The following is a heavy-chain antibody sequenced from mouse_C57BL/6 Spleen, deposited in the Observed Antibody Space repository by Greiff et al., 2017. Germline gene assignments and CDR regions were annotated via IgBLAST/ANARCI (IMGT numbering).Heavy chain of an antibody. CDR1: GYTFTSYW. CDR3: ARGDYYGSRRVDY. D-gene: IGHD1-1*01. Sequence: QVQLQQPGAELVRPGTSVKLSCKASGYTFTSYWMHWVKQRPGQGLEWIGVIDPSDSYTNYNQKFKGKATLTVDTSSSTAYMQLSSLTSEDSAVYYCARGDYYGSRRVDYWGQGTTLTVSS. CDR2: IDPSDSYT. J-gene: IGHJ2*01. V-gene: IGHV1-59*01.